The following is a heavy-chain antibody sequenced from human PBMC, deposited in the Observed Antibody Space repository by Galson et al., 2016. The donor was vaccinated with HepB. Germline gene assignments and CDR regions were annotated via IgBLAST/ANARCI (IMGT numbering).Heavy chain of an antibody. CDR2: IIPVFGAG. D-gene: IGHD3-10*01. CDR3: ATSRGGFGETEPSN. V-gene: IGHV1-69*13. J-gene: IGHJ4*02. CDR1: GGTFSTYA. Sequence: SVKVSCKASGGTFSTYAISWVRQAPGQGLEWMGGIIPVFGAGNYAQRFQGRVTITADESTSTAHMELSSLRSEDTAVYYCATSRGGFGETEPSNWGQGTLVPVSS.